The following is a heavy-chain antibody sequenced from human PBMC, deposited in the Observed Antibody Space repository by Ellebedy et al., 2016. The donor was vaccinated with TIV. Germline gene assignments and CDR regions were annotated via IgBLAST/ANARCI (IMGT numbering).Heavy chain of an antibody. Sequence: AASVKVSCKASGYTFTSYGISWVRQAPGQGLEWMGGIIPIFGTANYAQKFQGRVTITADESTSTAYMELSSLRSEDTAVYYCAREGGGYDFRRYYYGMDVWGQGTTVTVSS. J-gene: IGHJ6*02. CDR1: GYTFTSYG. D-gene: IGHD5-12*01. V-gene: IGHV1-69*13. CDR2: IIPIFGTA. CDR3: AREGGGYDFRRYYYGMDV.